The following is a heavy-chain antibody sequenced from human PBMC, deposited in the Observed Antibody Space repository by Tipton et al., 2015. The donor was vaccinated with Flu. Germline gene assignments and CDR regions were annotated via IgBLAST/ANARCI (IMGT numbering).Heavy chain of an antibody. V-gene: IGHV4-61*02. CDR3: AKGRGAASSSGVFDS. Sequence: TLSLTCTVSGGSISSGSYYWSWIRQPAGKGLEWIGRIYTGGSTNYNPSLKSRVTMSLDASKNQFSLSLTSVTAADSAVYFCAKGRGAASSSGVFDSWGQGTLVTVSS. J-gene: IGHJ4*02. CDR2: IYTGGST. CDR1: GGSISSGSYY. D-gene: IGHD6-6*01.